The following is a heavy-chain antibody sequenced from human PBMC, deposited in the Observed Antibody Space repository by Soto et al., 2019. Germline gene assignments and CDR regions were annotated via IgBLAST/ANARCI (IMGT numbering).Heavy chain of an antibody. CDR1: CYTFFRNG. Sequence: GASGKVSCEASCYTFFRNGITWVRQAPGQGLEWMGWINPSNDNTNYAQKFRGRVTMTTDASTSTAHMELRSLKSDDTAVYYCARDTQQDSNGYYLEWFDPWG. CDR3: ARDTQQDSNGYYLEWFDP. V-gene: IGHV1-18*01. J-gene: IGHJ5*02. CDR2: INPSNDNT. D-gene: IGHD3-22*01.